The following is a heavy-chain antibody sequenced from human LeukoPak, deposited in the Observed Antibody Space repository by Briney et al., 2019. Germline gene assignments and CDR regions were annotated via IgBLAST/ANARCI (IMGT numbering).Heavy chain of an antibody. J-gene: IGHJ4*02. CDR3: AKRGVVIRVILVGFHKEAYYFDS. Sequence: GGSLRLSCTASGFTFSNYGMSWVRQAPGKGLEWVAGISGSGGGSNYADSVKGRFTISRDNPKNTLYLQMSSLRAEDTAVYFCAKRGVVIRVILVGFHKEAYYFDSWGQGALVTVSS. V-gene: IGHV3-23*01. D-gene: IGHD3-22*01. CDR1: GFTFSNYG. CDR2: ISGSGGGS.